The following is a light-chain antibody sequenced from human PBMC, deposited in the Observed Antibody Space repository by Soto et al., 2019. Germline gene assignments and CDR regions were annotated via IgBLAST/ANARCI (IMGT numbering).Light chain of an antibody. Sequence: QSVLPQPRSVSGSPGQSVTISCTGTSSDVGGYNYVSWYQQHPGQAPKLMIYDVTKRPSGVPDRFSGSKSGNTASLSISGLQAEDEADYYCCSYGGGYTPLLFGGGTKLTVL. CDR3: CSYGGGYTPLL. J-gene: IGLJ2*01. CDR2: DVT. V-gene: IGLV2-11*01. CDR1: SSDVGGYNY.